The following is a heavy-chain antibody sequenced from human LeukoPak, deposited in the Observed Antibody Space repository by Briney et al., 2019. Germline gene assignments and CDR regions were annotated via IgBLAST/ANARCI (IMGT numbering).Heavy chain of an antibody. V-gene: IGHV4-59*01. CDR3: AREGKLMGYSGGLGFIY. CDR2: IYYSGST. J-gene: IGHJ4*02. CDR1: GGSISTY. D-gene: IGHD6-19*01. Sequence: SETLSLTCTVSGGSISTYWSWIRQSPGKGLEWIGNIYYSGSTIYNPSLKSRVTISVDTSKNQFSLNLTSVTAADTAVYYCAREGKLMGYSGGLGFIYWGQGTLVTVSS.